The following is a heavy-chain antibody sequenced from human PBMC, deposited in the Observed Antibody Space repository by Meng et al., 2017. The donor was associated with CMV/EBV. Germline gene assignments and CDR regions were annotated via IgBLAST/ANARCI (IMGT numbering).Heavy chain of an antibody. Sequence: GASLKISCTASGFTFSTYDFHWVRQPTGKGLEWVLSIGTVGDTYSIGSVKGRFIISREDAKNSVYLQMNGLRDGDTGLYYCARARSPTHFDYWGQGALVTVSS. CDR1: GFTFSTYD. CDR2: IGTVGDT. V-gene: IGHV3-13*01. J-gene: IGHJ4*02. CDR3: ARARSPTHFDY.